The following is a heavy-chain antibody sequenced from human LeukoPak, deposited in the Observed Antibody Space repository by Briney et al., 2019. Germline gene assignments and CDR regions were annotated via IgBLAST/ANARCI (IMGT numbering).Heavy chain of an antibody. D-gene: IGHD6-19*01. V-gene: IGHV3-30-3*01. CDR1: RFTFSSYA. CDR2: ISYDGSDK. Sequence: PGRSLRLSCAASRFTFSSYAMHWVRQAPGKGLEWVALISYDGSDKYYADSVKGQFTISRDNSKNTLYLQMNSLRIEDTAVYYCASLYSSGWYLTDYWGQGTLVTVSS. J-gene: IGHJ4*02. CDR3: ASLYSSGWYLTDY.